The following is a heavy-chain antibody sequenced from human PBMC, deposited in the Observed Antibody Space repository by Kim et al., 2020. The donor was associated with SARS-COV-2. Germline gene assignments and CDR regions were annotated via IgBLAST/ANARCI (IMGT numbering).Heavy chain of an antibody. V-gene: IGHV4-34*01. CDR2: INHSGST. CDR3: ARVSCSSTSCPKSLDY. Sequence: SETLSLTCAVYGGSFSGYYWSWIRQPPGKGLEWIGEINHSGSTNYNPSLKSRVTISVDTSKNQFSLKLSSVTAADTAVYYCARVSCSSTSCPKSLDYWGQGTLVTVSS. D-gene: IGHD2-2*01. CDR1: GGSFSGYY. J-gene: IGHJ4*02.